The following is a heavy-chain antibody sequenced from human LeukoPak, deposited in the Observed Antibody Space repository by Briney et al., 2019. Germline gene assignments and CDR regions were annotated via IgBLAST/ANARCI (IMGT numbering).Heavy chain of an antibody. Sequence: PSETLSLTCAVYGGSFSGYYWSWIRQPPGKGLEWIGEINHSGSTNYNPSLKSRVTISVDTSKNQFSLKLSSVTAADTAVYYCARGRGYYDILTGYFPFGYWGQGTPVTVSS. D-gene: IGHD3-9*01. V-gene: IGHV4-34*01. CDR3: ARGRGYYDILTGYFPFGY. CDR2: INHSGST. J-gene: IGHJ4*02. CDR1: GGSFSGYY.